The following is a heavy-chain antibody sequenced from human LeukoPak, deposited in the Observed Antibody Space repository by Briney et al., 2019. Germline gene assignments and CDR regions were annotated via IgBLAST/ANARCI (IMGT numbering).Heavy chain of an antibody. V-gene: IGHV1-8*01. Sequence: GASLKVSCKASVYTFTRYDINWVRQATGQGLEWRGWMNPNSGNTGYAQKMQGTVTMTRNTSISTAYMELSSLRSEDTAVYYCAIQGQTVFWGKGPAVTVSS. J-gene: IGHJ6*01. CDR2: MNPNSGNT. CDR3: AIQGQTVF. D-gene: IGHD1-14*01. CDR1: VYTFTRYD.